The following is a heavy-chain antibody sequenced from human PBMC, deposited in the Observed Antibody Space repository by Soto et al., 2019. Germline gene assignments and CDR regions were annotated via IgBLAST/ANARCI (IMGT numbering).Heavy chain of an antibody. V-gene: IGHV3-74*01. Sequence: EVQLVESGGGLVQPGGSLRLSCVASGFTFSNYWMYWVRQAPGEGLVWVSRINNDGSVSSYADPVKGRLTISRDNVKNTLYLQMDSLRAEDTAVYYCARGDCVGGTCYSLAGSFYYYMDVWGKGTTVTVFS. D-gene: IGHD2-15*01. CDR1: GFTFSNYW. CDR3: ARGDCVGGTCYSLAGSFYYYMDV. CDR2: INNDGSVS. J-gene: IGHJ6*03.